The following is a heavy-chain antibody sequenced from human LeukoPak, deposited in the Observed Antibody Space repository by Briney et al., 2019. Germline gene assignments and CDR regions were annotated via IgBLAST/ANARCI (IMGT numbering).Heavy chain of an antibody. J-gene: IGHJ3*02. Sequence: GASVKVSCKASGYTFTSYGISWVRQAPGQGLEWMGWISAYNGNTNYAQKLQGRVTMTTDTSTSTAYMELRSLRSDDTAVYYCARARGRIAAARPDAFDIWGQGTMVTVSS. CDR1: GYTFTSYG. CDR2: ISAYNGNT. D-gene: IGHD6-13*01. V-gene: IGHV1-18*01. CDR3: ARARGRIAAARPDAFDI.